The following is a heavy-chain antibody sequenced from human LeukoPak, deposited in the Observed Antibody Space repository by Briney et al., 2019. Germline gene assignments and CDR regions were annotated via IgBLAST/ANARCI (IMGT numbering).Heavy chain of an antibody. D-gene: IGHD3-22*01. CDR1: GFTFSSYS. J-gene: IGHJ4*02. CDR3: ARSPSSGYYYERLSFDY. Sequence: KSGGSLRLSCAASGFTFSSYSMNWVRQAPGKGQEWVSSSSSSSSYIYYADSVKGRFTISRDNAKNSLYLQMNSLRAEDTAVYYCARSPSSGYYYERLSFDYWGQGTLVTVSS. V-gene: IGHV3-21*01. CDR2: SSSSSSYI.